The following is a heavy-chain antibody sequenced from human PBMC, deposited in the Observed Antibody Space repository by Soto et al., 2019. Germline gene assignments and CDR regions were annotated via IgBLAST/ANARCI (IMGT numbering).Heavy chain of an antibody. CDR2: ISGSGGST. Sequence: EVQLLESGGGLVQPGGSLRLSCAASGFTFSSYAMSWVRQAPGKGLEWVSAISGSGGSTYYADSVKGRFTISRDNSKNRLYLQMNGLGAEHTAVYYCAKDVLTMVRGVMGWFDPWGQGTLVTVSS. D-gene: IGHD3-10*01. J-gene: IGHJ5*02. V-gene: IGHV3-23*01. CDR3: AKDVLTMVRGVMGWFDP. CDR1: GFTFSSYA.